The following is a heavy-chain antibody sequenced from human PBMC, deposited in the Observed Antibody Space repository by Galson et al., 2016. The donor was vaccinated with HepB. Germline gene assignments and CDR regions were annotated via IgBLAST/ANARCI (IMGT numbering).Heavy chain of an antibody. CDR1: GYTLSELS. Sequence: SVKVSCKVSGYTLSELSMHWVRQAPGKGLEWMGGFDPENGETIYAQKFQGGVSMTEDTSTNTAHLELRSLRSEDTAVYYCATELRGAVTTDAFDMWGQGTMVIVSS. J-gene: IGHJ3*02. D-gene: IGHD4-17*01. V-gene: IGHV1-24*01. CDR3: ATELRGAVTTDAFDM. CDR2: FDPENGET.